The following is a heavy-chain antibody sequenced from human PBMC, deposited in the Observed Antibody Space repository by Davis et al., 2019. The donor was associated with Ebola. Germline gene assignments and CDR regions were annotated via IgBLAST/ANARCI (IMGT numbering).Heavy chain of an antibody. J-gene: IGHJ6*03. CDR1: GFTFSSYA. CDR2: ISYDGSNK. CDR3: ARGLKDWSLGVYYYYYYYMDV. Sequence: GESLKISCAASGFTFSSYAMHWVRQAPGKGLEWVAVISYDGSNKYYADSVKGRFTISRDNSKNTLYLQMNSLRAEDTAVYYCARGLKDWSLGVYYYYYYYMDVWGKGTTVTVSS. D-gene: IGHD3/OR15-3a*01. V-gene: IGHV3-30-3*01.